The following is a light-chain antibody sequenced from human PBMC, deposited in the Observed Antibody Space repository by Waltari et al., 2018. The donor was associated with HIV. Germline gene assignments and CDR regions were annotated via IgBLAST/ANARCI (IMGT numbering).Light chain of an antibody. CDR1: SSHVGVYNS. Sequence: QSALTQPRSVSGSPGQSVTISCTGTSSHVGVYNSVSWYQQHPGNAPKLLIYEVSKWPSGVPDRFSGSKSGNTASLTISGLRADDEADYYCCSYGGTYNVFGTGTKVTIL. CDR2: EVS. V-gene: IGLV2-11*01. J-gene: IGLJ1*01. CDR3: CSYGGTYNV.